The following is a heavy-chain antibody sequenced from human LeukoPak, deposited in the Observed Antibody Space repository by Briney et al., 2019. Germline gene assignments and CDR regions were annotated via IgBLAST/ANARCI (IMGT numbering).Heavy chain of an antibody. CDR3: ARGRGYGGNSLNSYFDY. CDR2: INHSGST. Sequence: PSESLSLTCAVYGGSFSGYYWSWIRQPPGKGLEWIGEINHSGSTNYNPSLTSRVTISVDTSKNQFALKLSSVTAADTAVYYCARGRGYGGNSLNSYFDYWGQGTLDTVSS. J-gene: IGHJ4*02. V-gene: IGHV4-34*01. CDR1: GGSFSGYY. D-gene: IGHD4-23*01.